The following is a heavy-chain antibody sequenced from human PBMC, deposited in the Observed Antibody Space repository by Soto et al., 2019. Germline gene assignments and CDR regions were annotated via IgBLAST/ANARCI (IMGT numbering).Heavy chain of an antibody. J-gene: IGHJ4*02. D-gene: IGHD5-12*01. CDR2: IYYSGST. V-gene: IGHV4-30-4*01. CDR3: ARWLGYGPHFDY. CDR1: GVSISSGDYY. Sequence: PSETLSLTCTVSGVSISSGDYYWSWIRQPPGKGLEWIGYIYYSGSTYYNPSLKSRVTISVDTSKSQFSLKLSSVTAADTAVYYCARWLGYGPHFDYWGQGTLVTVSS.